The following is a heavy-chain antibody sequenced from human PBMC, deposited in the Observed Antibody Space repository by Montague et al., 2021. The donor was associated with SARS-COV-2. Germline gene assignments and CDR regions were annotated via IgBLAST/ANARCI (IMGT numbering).Heavy chain of an antibody. V-gene: IGHV4-39*07. CDR3: ARDPWRSTIFGVVTRYGMDV. CDR2: IYYSGST. Sequence: SETLSLTCSVSGGSFSSSSYYWGWIRQPPGKGPEWIGSIYYSGSTNYNPSLKSRATISVDTSKNQFSLKLSSVTAADTAVYYCARDPWRSTIFGVVTRYGMDVWGQGTTVTVSS. CDR1: GGSFSSSSYY. J-gene: IGHJ6*02. D-gene: IGHD3-3*01.